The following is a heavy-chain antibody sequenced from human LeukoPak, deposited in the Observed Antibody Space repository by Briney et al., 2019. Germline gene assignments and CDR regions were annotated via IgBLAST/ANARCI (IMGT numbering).Heavy chain of an antibody. CDR2: IYTSGST. Sequence: PSETLSLTCTVSGGSISSYYWSWIRQPPGKGLEWIGYIYTSGSTNYSPSLKSRVTISVDTSKNQFSLKLSSVTAADTAVYYCATHTIAYAFDIWGQGTMVTVSS. D-gene: IGHD3-10*01. J-gene: IGHJ3*02. CDR3: ATHTIAYAFDI. CDR1: GGSISSYY. V-gene: IGHV4-4*09.